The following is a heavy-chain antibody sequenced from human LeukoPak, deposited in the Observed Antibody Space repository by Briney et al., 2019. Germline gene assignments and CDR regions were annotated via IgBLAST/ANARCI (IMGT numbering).Heavy chain of an antibody. CDR3: ARQNYGDIRDYYYYYMDV. J-gene: IGHJ6*03. V-gene: IGHV4-34*01. D-gene: IGHD4-17*01. CDR1: GGSFSGYY. Sequence: SETLSLTCAVYGGSFSGYYWTWIRQSPEKGLEWIGEINHSGSTNYNPSLKSRVTISVDTSKNQFSLKLSSVTAADTAVYYCARQNYGDIRDYYYYYMDVWGKGTTVTISS. CDR2: INHSGST.